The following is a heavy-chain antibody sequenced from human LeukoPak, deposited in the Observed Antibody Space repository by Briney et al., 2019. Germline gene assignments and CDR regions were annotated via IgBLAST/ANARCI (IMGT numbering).Heavy chain of an antibody. D-gene: IGHD3-10*01. CDR3: ARRSASGRPFDP. J-gene: IGHJ5*02. V-gene: IGHV4-59*08. Sequence: PLETLSLTCTVSGDSISSYYWSWIRQPPGKGLEWIGHIYYSGNTNYNPSLKSRVTISVDTSKNQTSLKLNSVTAADTAVYYCARRSASGRPFDPWGQGTLVTVSS. CDR2: IYYSGNT. CDR1: GDSISSYY.